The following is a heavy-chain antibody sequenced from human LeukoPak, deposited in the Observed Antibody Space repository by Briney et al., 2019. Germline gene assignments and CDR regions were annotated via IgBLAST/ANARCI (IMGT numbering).Heavy chain of an antibody. Sequence: SETLSLTCTVSGGSISSYYWSWIRQPAGKGLEWIGRIDTSGNTNYKPSLKSRVTISVDTSKNQFSLKLTSVTAADTAVYYCARETTRDRFMDVWGKGTTVTVSS. CDR1: GGSISSYY. CDR3: ARETTRDRFMDV. D-gene: IGHD4-17*01. J-gene: IGHJ6*03. CDR2: IDTSGNT. V-gene: IGHV4-4*07.